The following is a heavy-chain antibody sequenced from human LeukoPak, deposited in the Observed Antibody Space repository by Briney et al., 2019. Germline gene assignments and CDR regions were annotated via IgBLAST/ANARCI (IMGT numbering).Heavy chain of an antibody. Sequence: GRSLGLSCAASGFTFSSYGMHWVRQAPGKGLEWVAVISYDGSNKYYADSVKGRFTISRDNSKNTLYLQMNSLRAEDTAVYYCAKDFSMVRGVISDNFDYWGQGTLVTVSS. J-gene: IGHJ4*02. V-gene: IGHV3-30*18. CDR3: AKDFSMVRGVISDNFDY. CDR1: GFTFSSYG. D-gene: IGHD3-10*01. CDR2: ISYDGSNK.